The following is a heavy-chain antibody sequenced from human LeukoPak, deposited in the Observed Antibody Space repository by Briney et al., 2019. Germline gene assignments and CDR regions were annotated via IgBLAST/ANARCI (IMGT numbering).Heavy chain of an antibody. CDR1: GGTFSSYA. CDR3: ARDLGSEAAADNVGVAFDI. V-gene: IGHV1-69*05. Sequence: SVKVSCKASGGTFSSYAISWVRQAPGQGLVWMGGIIPIFGTANYAQKFQGRVTITTDESTSTAYMELSSLRSKDTAVYYCARDLGSEAAADNVGVAFDIWGQGTMVTVSS. J-gene: IGHJ3*02. D-gene: IGHD6-13*01. CDR2: IIPIFGTA.